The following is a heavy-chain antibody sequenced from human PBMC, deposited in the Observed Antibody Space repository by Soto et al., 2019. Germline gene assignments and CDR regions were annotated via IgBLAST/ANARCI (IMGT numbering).Heavy chain of an antibody. CDR3: ARYPGQIIAAAGSYFDY. J-gene: IGHJ4*02. V-gene: IGHV5-51*01. CDR1: GFTFTSYW. Sequence: PGESLKISCKGSGFTFTSYWIAWVRQMPGKGLEWMGIIYPGDSDTRYSPSFQGQVTISADKSISTAYLQWSSLKASDTAMYYCARYPGQIIAAAGSYFDYWGQGTLVTVSS. CDR2: IYPGDSDT. D-gene: IGHD6-13*01.